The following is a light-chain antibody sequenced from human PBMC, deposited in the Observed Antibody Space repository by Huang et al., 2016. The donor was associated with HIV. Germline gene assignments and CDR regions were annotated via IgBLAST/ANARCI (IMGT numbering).Light chain of an antibody. V-gene: IGKV2-30*01. CDR2: KVS. Sequence: DVVMTQSPLSLPVTLGQPASISCRSSQRLVNSDGNTYLNGFHQRPGQSPRRLSYKVSNRDSGVPDRFSGSGSGTDFTLKISRVEAEDVGVYYCMQGTHWPLTFGGGTKVEIK. J-gene: IGKJ4*01. CDR3: MQGTHWPLT. CDR1: QRLVNSDGNTY.